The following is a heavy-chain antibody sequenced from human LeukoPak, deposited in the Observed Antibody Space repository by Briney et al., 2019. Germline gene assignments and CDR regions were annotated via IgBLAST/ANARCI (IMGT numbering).Heavy chain of an antibody. CDR2: IYSGGST. D-gene: IGHD3-16*01. CDR3: ARDRGIIPYGMDV. J-gene: IGHJ6*02. Sequence: GGSLRLSCAASGFTVNNDYMSWVRQAPGKGLEWVSIIYSGGSTYYTDSVRGRFTISRDNSKNTLYLQMNSLGAEDTALYYCARDRGIIPYGMDVWGQGTTVTVSS. CDR1: GFTVNNDY. V-gene: IGHV3-66*01.